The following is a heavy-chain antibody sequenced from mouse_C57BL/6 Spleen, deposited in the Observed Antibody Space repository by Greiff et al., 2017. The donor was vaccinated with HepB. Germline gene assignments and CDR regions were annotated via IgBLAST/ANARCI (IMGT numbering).Heavy chain of an antibody. CDR2: IDPEDGET. CDR1: GFNIKDYY. CDR3: AAYYYGSSLFDY. Sequence: EVQRVESGAELVKPGASVKLSCTASGFNIKDYYMHWVKQRTEQGLEWIGRIDPEDGETKYAPKFQGKATITADTSSNTAYLQLSSLTSEDTAVYYCAAYYYGSSLFDYWGQGTTLTVSS. J-gene: IGHJ2*01. V-gene: IGHV14-2*01. D-gene: IGHD1-1*01.